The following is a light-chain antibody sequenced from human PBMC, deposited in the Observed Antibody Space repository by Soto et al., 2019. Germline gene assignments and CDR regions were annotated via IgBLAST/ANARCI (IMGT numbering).Light chain of an antibody. CDR2: DAS. Sequence: IGLTQSPDILSLSQGERATLSCRASQSVRGYLAWYQQKPGQAPRLLMYDASNRASGIPARFSGSGSGTDYTLTISGLQPEDFATYYCQQLTRYPSTLGGGTKVAI. J-gene: IGKJ4*01. CDR3: QQLTRYPST. CDR1: QSVRGY. V-gene: IGKV3-11*01.